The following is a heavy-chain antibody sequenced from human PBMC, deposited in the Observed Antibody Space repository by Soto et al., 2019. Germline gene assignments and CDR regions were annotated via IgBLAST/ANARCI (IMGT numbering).Heavy chain of an antibody. V-gene: IGHV4-39*01. D-gene: IGHD3-22*01. Sequence: QLQLQESGPGLVKPSETLSLTCTVSGGSISSSSYYWGWIRQPPGKGLEWIGSIYYSGSTYYNPSLKSRVTISVDTSKNQFSLKLSSVTAADTAVYYCATDYYDSSAPGHFQHWGQGTLVTVSS. CDR2: IYYSGST. J-gene: IGHJ1*01. CDR1: GGSISSSSYY. CDR3: ATDYYDSSAPGHFQH.